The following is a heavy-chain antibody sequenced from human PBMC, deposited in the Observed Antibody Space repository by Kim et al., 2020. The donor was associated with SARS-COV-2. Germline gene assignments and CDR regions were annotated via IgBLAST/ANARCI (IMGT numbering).Heavy chain of an antibody. CDR2: IIPIFGTA. D-gene: IGHD3-3*01. V-gene: IGHV1-69*13. CDR1: GGTFSSYA. CDR3: ARGGRHYDFWSTNWFDP. J-gene: IGHJ5*02. Sequence: SVKVSCKASGGTFSSYAISWVRQAPGQGLEWMGGIIPIFGTANYAQKFQGRVTITADESTSTAYMELSSLRSEDTAVYYCARGGRHYDFWSTNWFDPWGQGTLVTVSS.